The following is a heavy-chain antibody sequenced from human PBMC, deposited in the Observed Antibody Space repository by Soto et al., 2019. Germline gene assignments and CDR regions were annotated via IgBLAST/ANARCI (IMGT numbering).Heavy chain of an antibody. CDR3: ARDKGYGFGWSSSSGMDV. V-gene: IGHV1-18*01. CDR1: GYIFSNFG. Sequence: ASVKVSCKASGYIFSNFGLSWVRQAPGQGLEWMGWISGYNGNTNSAEKFQGRVTMTTDTSTSTAYMEVRSLTSDDTAVHYCARDKGYGFGWSSSSGMDVWGQGTTVTVSS. J-gene: IGHJ6*02. CDR2: ISGYNGNT. D-gene: IGHD5-18*01.